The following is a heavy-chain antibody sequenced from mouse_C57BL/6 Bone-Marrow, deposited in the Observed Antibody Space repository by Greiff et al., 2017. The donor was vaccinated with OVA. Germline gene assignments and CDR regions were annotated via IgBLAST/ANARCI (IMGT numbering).Heavy chain of an antibody. J-gene: IGHJ1*03. V-gene: IGHV7-3*01. CDR1: GFTFTDYY. CDR2: IRNKANGYTT. Sequence: EVQLVESGGGLVQPGGSLSLSCAASGFTFTDYYMSWVRQPPGKALEWLGFIRNKANGYTTEYSAPVKGQFTITRNNSQSIISLQMNALNAEDSATYYCARYGATGRWYFDVWGTGTTVTVSS. CDR3: ARYGATGRWYFDV. D-gene: IGHD4-1*02.